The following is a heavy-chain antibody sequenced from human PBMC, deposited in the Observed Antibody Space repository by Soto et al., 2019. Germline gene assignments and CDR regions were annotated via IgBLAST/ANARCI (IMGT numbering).Heavy chain of an antibody. CDR2: MNPNSGDT. J-gene: IGHJ6*02. D-gene: IGHD3-10*01. CDR3: ARVNYYGSGSYEDFFYYYGLDV. CDR1: GYTFSTYD. Sequence: QVQLVQSGAEVKKPGASVKVSCKASGYTFSTYDINWVRQAPGQGLEWMGWMNPNSGDTGYAQKFLGRVTMTTDSSIRTVYMELSRLSSEDTAVYYCARVNYYGSGSYEDFFYYYGLDVWGQGTTVTVSS. V-gene: IGHV1-8*01.